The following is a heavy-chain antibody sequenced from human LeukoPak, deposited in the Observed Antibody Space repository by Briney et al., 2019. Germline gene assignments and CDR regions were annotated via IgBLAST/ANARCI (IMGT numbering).Heavy chain of an antibody. CDR2: INPNSGGT. J-gene: IGHJ4*02. CDR3: ASSGLRPVAATPYYFDY. CDR1: GYTFTGYY. Sequence: ASVKVSCKASGYTFTGYYMHWVRQAPGQGLEWMGRINPNSGGTNYAQKFQGRVTMTRDTSISTAYMGLSRLRSDDTAVYYCASSGLRPVAATPYYFDYWGQGTLVTVSS. V-gene: IGHV1-2*06. D-gene: IGHD2-15*01.